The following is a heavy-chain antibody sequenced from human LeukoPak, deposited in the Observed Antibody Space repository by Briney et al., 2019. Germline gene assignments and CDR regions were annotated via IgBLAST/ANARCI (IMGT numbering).Heavy chain of an antibody. V-gene: IGHV3-30*18. J-gene: IGHJ4*02. CDR2: ISYDGSNK. Sequence: GGSLRLSCAASGFTFSSYAMSWVRQAPGKGLEWVAVISYDGSNKYYADSVKGRFTISRDNSKNTLYLQMNSLRAEDTAVYYCAKDGSVATDLRYYFDYWGQGTLVTVSS. CDR1: GFTFSSYA. D-gene: IGHD5-12*01. CDR3: AKDGSVATDLRYYFDY.